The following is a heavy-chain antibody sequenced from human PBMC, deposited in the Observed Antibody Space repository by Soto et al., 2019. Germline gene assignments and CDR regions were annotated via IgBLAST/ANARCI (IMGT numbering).Heavy chain of an antibody. CDR2: ISGSGGST. CDR3: AKVLGVVVPAAITYYYYGMDV. V-gene: IGHV3-23*01. J-gene: IGHJ6*02. D-gene: IGHD2-2*01. CDR1: GFTFSSYA. Sequence: EVQLLESGGGLVQPGGSLRLSCAASGFTFSSYAMSWVRQAPGKGLEWVSAISGSGGSTYYADSVKGRFTISRDNSKNTLYLQMTSLHAEDTAVYYCAKVLGVVVPAAITYYYYGMDVWGQGTTVTVSS.